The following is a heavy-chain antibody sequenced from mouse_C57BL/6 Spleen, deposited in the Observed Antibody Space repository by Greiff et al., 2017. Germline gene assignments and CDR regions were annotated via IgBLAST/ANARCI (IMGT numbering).Heavy chain of an antibody. D-gene: IGHD1-1*01. CDR3: ASQITTVVGDYAMDY. J-gene: IGHJ4*01. CDR2: IYPGSGST. Sequence: QVQLQQPGAELVKPGATVKMSCKASGYTFTSYWITWVKQRPGQGLEWIGDIYPGSGSTNYNEKFKSKATLTVETSSSTAYMQLSSLTSEDSAVYNCASQITTVVGDYAMDYWGQGTSVTVSS. V-gene: IGHV1-55*01. CDR1: GYTFTSYW.